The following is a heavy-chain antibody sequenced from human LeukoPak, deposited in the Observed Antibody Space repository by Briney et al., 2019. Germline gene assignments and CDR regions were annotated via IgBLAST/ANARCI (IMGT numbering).Heavy chain of an antibody. V-gene: IGHV4-59*01. J-gene: IGHJ4*02. CDR3: ARERWVAVAHLEGGYYFDY. CDR2: IYYSGST. CDR1: GGSISSYY. Sequence: SETLSLTCTVSGGSISSYYWSWIRQPPGKGLEWIGYIYYSGSTNYNPSLKSRVTISVDTSKNQFSLKLSSVTAAETAVYYCARERWVAVAHLEGGYYFDYWGQGTLVAVSS. D-gene: IGHD6-19*01.